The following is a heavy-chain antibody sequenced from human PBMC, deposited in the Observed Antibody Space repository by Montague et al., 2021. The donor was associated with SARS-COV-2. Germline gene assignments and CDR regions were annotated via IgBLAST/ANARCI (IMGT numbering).Heavy chain of an antibody. J-gene: IGHJ6*02. D-gene: IGHD2-2*01. V-gene: IGHV4-61*02. Sequence: TLSLTCTVSGGSISSDSYYWSWNRQPAGQGLEWNGRIYTSGSTNYNPSLKSRVTIYVDTSKNQFSLKLSSVTAADTAVYYCARETFSCNSFGRVSYYYDYGMDFWGQGTTVTVSS. CDR2: IYTSGST. CDR1: GGSISSDSYY. CDR3: ARETFSCNSFGRVSYYYDYGMDF.